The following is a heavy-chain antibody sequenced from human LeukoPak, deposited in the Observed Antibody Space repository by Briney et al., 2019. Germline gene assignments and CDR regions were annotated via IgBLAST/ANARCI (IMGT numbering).Heavy chain of an antibody. CDR2: IYYSGST. Sequence: PSETLSLTCTVSGGSISSYYWSWIRQPPGKGLEWIGYIYYSGSTNYNPSLKSRVTISVDTSKNQFSLKLSSVTAADTAVYYCAREDRYSSSSHFDYWGQGTLVTVSS. J-gene: IGHJ4*02. V-gene: IGHV4-59*01. CDR1: GGSISSYY. CDR3: AREDRYSSSSHFDY. D-gene: IGHD6-6*01.